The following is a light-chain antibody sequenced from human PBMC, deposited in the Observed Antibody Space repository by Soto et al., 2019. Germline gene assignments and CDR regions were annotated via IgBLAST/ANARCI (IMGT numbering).Light chain of an antibody. J-gene: IGLJ1*01. Sequence: QSVLTQPPSVSGAPGDRITISCTGDTSNIGAGYDVHWYQQLPGAAPKLLIFVNNNRPPGVPDRFSGSKSGTSASLAITGLQPEDEADYYCQSYDSTLRGVFGSGTKLTVL. CDR3: QSYDSTLRGV. CDR2: VNN. V-gene: IGLV1-40*01. CDR1: TSNIGAGYD.